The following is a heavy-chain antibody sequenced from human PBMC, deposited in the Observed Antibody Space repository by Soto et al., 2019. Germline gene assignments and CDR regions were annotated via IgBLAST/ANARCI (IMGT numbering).Heavy chain of an antibody. CDR1: GFTFSSYG. J-gene: IGHJ4*02. V-gene: IGHV3-33*01. CDR2: IWYDGSKK. Sequence: QVQLVESGGGVVQPGRSLRLSCAASGFTFSSYGMHWVRQAPGKGLEWVAVIWYDGSKKYYADSVKGRFTISRDNCKNTLYLQMNSLRAEDTAVYYCARESLVVPHRVIDYWGQGTLVTVSS. D-gene: IGHD2-2*01. CDR3: ARESLVVPHRVIDY.